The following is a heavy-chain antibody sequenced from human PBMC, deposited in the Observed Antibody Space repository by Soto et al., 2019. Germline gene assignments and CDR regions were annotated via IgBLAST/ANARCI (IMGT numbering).Heavy chain of an antibody. Sequence: GGSLRLSCAASGFTFSSYGMHWVRQAPGKGLEWVAVIWYDGSNKYYADSVKGRFTISRDNARNTLSLQMNSLRADDTAVYYCARLSGDHSAFFSYGMDAWGQGTTVTVSS. CDR1: GFTFSSYG. D-gene: IGHD2-21*01. CDR2: IWYDGSNK. V-gene: IGHV3-33*01. J-gene: IGHJ6*02. CDR3: ARLSGDHSAFFSYGMDA.